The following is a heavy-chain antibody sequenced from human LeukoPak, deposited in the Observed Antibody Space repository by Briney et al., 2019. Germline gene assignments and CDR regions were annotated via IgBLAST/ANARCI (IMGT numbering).Heavy chain of an antibody. J-gene: IGHJ4*02. CDR1: GFTVSSSY. V-gene: IGHV3-53*01. Sequence: GGSLRLSCAASGFTVSSSYMSWVRQAPGKGLEWVSVIYSGGSTYYAGSVKGRFTISRDNSKNTLYLQMNSLRAEDTAVYYCARDLAGDYAGFDYWGQGTLVTVSS. CDR3: ARDLAGDYAGFDY. CDR2: IYSGGST. D-gene: IGHD4-17*01.